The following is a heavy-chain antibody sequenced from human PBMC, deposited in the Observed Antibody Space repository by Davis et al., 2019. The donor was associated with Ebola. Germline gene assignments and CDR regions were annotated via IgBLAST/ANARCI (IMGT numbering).Heavy chain of an antibody. CDR3: ARQEGDGDYYYFDY. CDR2: IIPILGIA. Sequence: ASVKVSCKASGYTFTSYGISWVRQAPGQGLEWMGGIIPILGIAHYAQKLQGRVTMTTDTSTSTAYMELRSLRSDDTAVYYCARQEGDGDYYYFDYWGQGTLVTVSS. D-gene: IGHD2-21*01. V-gene: IGHV1-18*01. J-gene: IGHJ4*02. CDR1: GYTFTSYG.